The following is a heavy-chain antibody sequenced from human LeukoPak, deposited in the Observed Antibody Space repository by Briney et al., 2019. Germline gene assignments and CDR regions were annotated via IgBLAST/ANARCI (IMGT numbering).Heavy chain of an antibody. V-gene: IGHV4-59*08. CDR2: VYYSGST. Sequence: LETLSLTCTVSGGSITGFYWSWIRQSPGRGLEWIGFVYYSGSTNNNPSLKSRVTISIQTSKNQFSLKLSSVTAADTAVYYYARSTYVFWSGYDYWGQGTLVTVSS. J-gene: IGHJ4*02. CDR3: ARSTYVFWSGYDY. D-gene: IGHD3/OR15-3a*01. CDR1: GGSITGFY.